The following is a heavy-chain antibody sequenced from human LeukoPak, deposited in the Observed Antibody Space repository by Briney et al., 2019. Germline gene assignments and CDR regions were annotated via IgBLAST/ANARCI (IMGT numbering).Heavy chain of an antibody. Sequence: GGSLRLSCAASGFTFSSYWMSWVRQAPGKGLEWVANTKEDGSEKYYVDSVKGRFTIPRDHAKNSLFLQMNSLRVDDTAVYYCAKYRLIWLPAPVFDYWGQGTLVTVSS. CDR3: AKYRLIWLPAPVFDY. CDR2: TKEDGSEK. J-gene: IGHJ4*02. V-gene: IGHV3-7*01. D-gene: IGHD3/OR15-3a*01. CDR1: GFTFSSYW.